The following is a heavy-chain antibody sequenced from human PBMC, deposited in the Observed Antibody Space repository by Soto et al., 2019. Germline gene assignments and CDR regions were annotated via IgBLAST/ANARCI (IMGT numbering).Heavy chain of an antibody. J-gene: IGHJ6*02. V-gene: IGHV4-61*01. CDR1: CGSFSSGRYY. Sequence: XATLSLTCTVSCGSFSSGRYYWSGIRQPPGKGLEWIGYIYYSGSTNYNPSLKSRVTISVDTSKNQFSLKLSSVTAADTAVYYCARDVIEAAASYYYYGMDVWGQGTTVTVSS. CDR2: IYYSGST. CDR3: ARDVIEAAASYYYYGMDV. D-gene: IGHD6-13*01.